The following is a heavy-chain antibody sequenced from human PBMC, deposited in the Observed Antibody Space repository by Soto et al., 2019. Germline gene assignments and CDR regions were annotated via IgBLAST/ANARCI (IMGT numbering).Heavy chain of an antibody. CDR1: GFTFSTYS. CDR2: ISDNSSVI. V-gene: IGHV3-48*02. J-gene: IGHJ4*02. CDR3: ARDRDAYGSKAIYYGPYFYY. D-gene: IGHD3-10*01. Sequence: GGSLRLSCAASGFTFSTYSINWVRQAPGKGLEWISYISDNSSVIYYADAVKGRFTISRDNAKNSLYLQMNSLRDEDTAVYYCARDRDAYGSKAIYYGPYFYYWGRGSLVTVSS.